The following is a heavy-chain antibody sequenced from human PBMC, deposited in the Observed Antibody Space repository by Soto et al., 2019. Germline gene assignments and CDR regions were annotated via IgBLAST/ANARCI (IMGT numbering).Heavy chain of an antibody. V-gene: IGHV3-48*03. D-gene: IGHD6-19*01. CDR1: GFTFNTYE. CDR2: ISSRGTSI. CDR3: ARDRGYNTGWYGGALDL. J-gene: IGHJ4*02. Sequence: EVQLVESGGGLVQPGASLRLSCAAAGFTFNTYEMNWVRQAPGKGLEWVATISSRGTSIFYADSVKGRFSISRDNDNDSVSLLMNNLRVDDTAVYYCARDRGYNTGWYGGALDLWGQGTLVTVSS.